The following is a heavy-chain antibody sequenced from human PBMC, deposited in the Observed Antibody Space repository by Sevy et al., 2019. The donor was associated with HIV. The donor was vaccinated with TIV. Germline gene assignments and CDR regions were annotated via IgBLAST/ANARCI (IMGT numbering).Heavy chain of an antibody. CDR1: GRTFSNYW. V-gene: IGHV3-7*03. CDR3: FGGTN. CDR2: IKKDGSQK. Sequence: GGSLRLSCTDSGRTFSNYWMHWVRQAPGKGLEWVASIKKDGSQKDYVDSVKGRFIISRDNAKSSVYLQMNSLRDEDAAVYYCFGGTNWGQGTLVTVSS. J-gene: IGHJ4*02. D-gene: IGHD3-16*01.